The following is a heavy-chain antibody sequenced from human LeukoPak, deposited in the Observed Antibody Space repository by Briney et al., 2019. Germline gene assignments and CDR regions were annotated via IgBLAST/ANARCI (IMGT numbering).Heavy chain of an antibody. Sequence: GASVKVSCKVSGYTLTELSMHWVRQAPGQGLEWMGGIIPIFGTANYAQKFQGRVTITADESTSTAYMELSSLRSEDTAVYYCARGPYFTYYDFWSGYFTAPNYGMDVWGQGTTVTVSS. J-gene: IGHJ6*02. D-gene: IGHD3-3*01. CDR1: GYTLTELS. V-gene: IGHV1-69*13. CDR3: ARGPYFTYYDFWSGYFTAPNYGMDV. CDR2: IIPIFGTA.